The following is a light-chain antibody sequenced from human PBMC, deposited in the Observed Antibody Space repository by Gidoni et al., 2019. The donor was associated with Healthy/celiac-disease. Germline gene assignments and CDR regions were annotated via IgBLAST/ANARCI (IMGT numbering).Light chain of an antibody. V-gene: IGKV1-8*01. J-gene: IGKJ2*01. CDR1: QGISSY. CDR2: AAS. CDR3: QQYYSYPYT. Sequence: IRITQSPSSLSASTGDRVTITCRASQGISSYLAWYQQKPGKAPKLLIYAASTLQSGVPSRFSGSGSGTDFTLTISCLQSEDFATYYCQQYYSYPYTFGQGTKLEIK.